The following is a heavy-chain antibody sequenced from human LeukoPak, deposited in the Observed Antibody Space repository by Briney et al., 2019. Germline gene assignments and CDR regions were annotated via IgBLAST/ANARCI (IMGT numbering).Heavy chain of an antibody. D-gene: IGHD1-26*01. Sequence: SETLSLTCTVSGGSITSYYWSWFRQPPGKGLEFIGYIFYTGSTNYNPSLKSRVTISVDTSKNQFSLKLSSVTAADTAVYYCAKWTEGGAFDSWGQGTMLIVSS. CDR1: GGSITSYY. CDR3: AKWTEGGAFDS. V-gene: IGHV4-59*01. CDR2: IFYTGST. J-gene: IGHJ3*01.